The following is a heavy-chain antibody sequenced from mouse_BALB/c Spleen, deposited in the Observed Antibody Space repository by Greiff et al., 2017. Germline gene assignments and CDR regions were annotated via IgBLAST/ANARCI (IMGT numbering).Heavy chain of an antibody. CDR3: ARGDYFDY. J-gene: IGHJ2*01. CDR1: GYAFSSSW. Sequence: VKLQQSGPELVKPGASVKLSCTASGYAFSSSWMNWVKQRPGQGLEWIGRIYPGDGDTNYNGKFKGKATLTADKSSSTAYMQLSSLTSVDSAVYFCARGDYFDYWGQGTTLTVSS. V-gene: IGHV1-82*01. CDR2: IYPGDGDT.